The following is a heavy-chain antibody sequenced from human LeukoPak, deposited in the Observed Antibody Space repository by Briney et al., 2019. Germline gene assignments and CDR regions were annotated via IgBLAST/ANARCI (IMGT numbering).Heavy chain of an antibody. J-gene: IGHJ2*01. V-gene: IGHV4-31*01. D-gene: IGHD6-6*01. CDR3: ARGSPPGAARPRSPPRYFDL. CDR1: GGSINSGGYY. Sequence: PSETLSLTCIASGGSINSGGYYWSWIRQHPGKGLEWIGYIYYSGSTYYNPSLKSQVTISVDTSKNLFSLKLSSVTAADTAVYYCARGSPPGAARPRSPPRYFDLWGRGTLVTVSS. CDR2: IYYSGST.